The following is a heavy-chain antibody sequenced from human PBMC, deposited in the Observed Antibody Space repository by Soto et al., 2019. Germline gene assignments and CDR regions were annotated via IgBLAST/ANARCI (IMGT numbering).Heavy chain of an antibody. J-gene: IGHJ3*02. D-gene: IGHD5-12*01. CDR1: GFTFSSYG. CDR3: ARGGRGGFGSGYISGGAFDI. Sequence: GGSLRLSCAASGFTFSSYGMHWVRQAPGKGLEWVAVIWYDGSNKYYADSVKGRFTISRDNSKNTLYLQMNSLRAEDTAVYYCARGGRGGFGSGYISGGAFDIWGQGTMVTVSS. CDR2: IWYDGSNK. V-gene: IGHV3-33*01.